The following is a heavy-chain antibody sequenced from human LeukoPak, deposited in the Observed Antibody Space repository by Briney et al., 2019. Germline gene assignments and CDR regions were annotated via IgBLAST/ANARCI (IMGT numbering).Heavy chain of an antibody. J-gene: IGHJ4*02. CDR3: ARVYRWLQYFDY. V-gene: IGHV4-34*01. CDR2: INHSGST. Sequence: PSETLSLTCAVYGGSFSGYYWSWIRQPPGKGLEWIGEINHSGSTNYNPSLKSRVTISVGTSKNQFSLKLSSVIAADTVVYYCARVYRWLQYFDYWGQGTLVTVSS. CDR1: GGSFSGYY. D-gene: IGHD5-24*01.